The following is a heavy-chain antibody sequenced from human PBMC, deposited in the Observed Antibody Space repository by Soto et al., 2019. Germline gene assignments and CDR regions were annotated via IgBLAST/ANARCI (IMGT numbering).Heavy chain of an antibody. J-gene: IGHJ4*02. D-gene: IGHD3-10*01. CDR1: GYTLTELS. CDR2: FDLENGET. CDR3: ARDQGSELFSFDY. V-gene: IGHV1-24*01. Sequence: ASVKVSCKVSGYTLTELSIHWVRQAPGEGLEWMGGFDLENGETIYAQKFQGRVTMTRDTSTSTVYMELSSLRSEDTAVYYCARDQGSELFSFDYWGQGTLVTVSS.